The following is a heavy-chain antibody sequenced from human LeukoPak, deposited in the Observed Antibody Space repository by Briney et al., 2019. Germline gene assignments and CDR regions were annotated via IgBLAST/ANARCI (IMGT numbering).Heavy chain of an antibody. D-gene: IGHD3-10*01. CDR2: IYHSGST. CDR1: GYSISSGYY. J-gene: IGHJ4*02. CDR3: ASSGSYFQADY. Sequence: SETLSLTCTVSGYSISSGYYWGWIRQPPGKGLEWIGSIYHSGSTYYNPSLKSRVTISVDTSKDQFSLKLSSVTAADTAVYYCASSGSYFQADYWGQGTLVTVSS. V-gene: IGHV4-38-2*02.